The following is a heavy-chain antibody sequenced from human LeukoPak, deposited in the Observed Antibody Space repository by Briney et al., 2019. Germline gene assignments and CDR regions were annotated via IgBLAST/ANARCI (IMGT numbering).Heavy chain of an antibody. J-gene: IGHJ6*02. Sequence: GASVTVSCKASGYTFTSYDINWVRQATGQELEWMGWMNPNSGNTGYAQKFQGGVTMTRNTSISTACMELSSLRSEDTAVYYCASVFYGSGSRYGMDVWGQGTTVTVSS. CDR2: MNPNSGNT. D-gene: IGHD3-10*01. CDR1: GYTFTSYD. V-gene: IGHV1-8*01. CDR3: ASVFYGSGSRYGMDV.